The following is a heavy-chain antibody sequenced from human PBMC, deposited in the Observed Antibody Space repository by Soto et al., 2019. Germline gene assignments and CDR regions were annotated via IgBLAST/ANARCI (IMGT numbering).Heavy chain of an antibody. CDR1: VDSINIYY. V-gene: IGHV4-4*08. D-gene: IGHD3-3*01. Sequence: PSETLSLTCTVSVDSINIYYWNWIRQPPGKGLECSGHIYSSGCTNHSHALKGPVTISIDTYQHKCCLNLRYVTASDTALYVCERLGAYYHALDPWGRGTLVTVSS. CDR3: ERLGAYYHALDP. J-gene: IGHJ5*02. CDR2: IYSSGCT.